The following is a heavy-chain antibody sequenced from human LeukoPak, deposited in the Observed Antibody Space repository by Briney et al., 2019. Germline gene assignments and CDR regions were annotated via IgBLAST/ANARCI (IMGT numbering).Heavy chain of an antibody. Sequence: GGSLRLSCAASGFTFSSYAMHWVRQAPGKGLEWVAVLSYDGSNKYYADSVKGRFTISRDNSKNTLYLQMNSLRAEDTAVYYCARFYCSSTSCYGGGDYWGQGTLVTVSS. V-gene: IGHV3-30-3*01. CDR2: LSYDGSNK. CDR3: ARFYCSSTSCYGGGDY. D-gene: IGHD2-2*01. CDR1: GFTFSSYA. J-gene: IGHJ4*02.